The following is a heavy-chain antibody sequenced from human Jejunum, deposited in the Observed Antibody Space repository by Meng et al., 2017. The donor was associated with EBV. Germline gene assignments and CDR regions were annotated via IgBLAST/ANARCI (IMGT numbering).Heavy chain of an antibody. Sequence: EVWLGWAGRGLVQPGGSLRFSCSDSGFTFSSHTMGWVRQAPRKGMGWISAITGSGGSTYYTDSVKSRFTISRDNSKNTLYLQMNSLRAEDTAVYYCAKLTRAWGQGTLVTVSS. CDR3: AKLTRA. CDR1: GFTFSSHT. CDR2: ITGSGGST. V-gene: IGHV3-23*04. J-gene: IGHJ5*02.